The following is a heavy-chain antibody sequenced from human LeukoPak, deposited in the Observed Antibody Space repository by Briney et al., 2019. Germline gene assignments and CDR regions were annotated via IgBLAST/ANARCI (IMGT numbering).Heavy chain of an antibody. CDR2: IWYDGSNK. CDR3: ARDGGNYGDYRGFDY. V-gene: IGHV3-33*08. J-gene: IGHJ4*02. Sequence: PGGSLRLSCAASGFTFRNAWMNWVRQAPGKGLEWVAVIWYDGSNKYYADSVKGRFTISRDNSKNTLYLQMNSLRAEDTAVYYCARDGGNYGDYRGFDYWGQGTLVTVSS. CDR1: GFTFRNAW. D-gene: IGHD4-17*01.